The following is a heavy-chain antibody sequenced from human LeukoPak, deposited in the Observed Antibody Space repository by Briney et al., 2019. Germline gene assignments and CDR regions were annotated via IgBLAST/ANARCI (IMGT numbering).Heavy chain of an antibody. CDR3: TPSSGSYYPDDY. D-gene: IGHD1-26*01. CDR2: K. Sequence: KYYADSVKGRFTISRDNSKNTLYLQMNSLRAEDTAVYYCTPSSGSYYPDDYWGQGTLVTVSS. J-gene: IGHJ4*02. V-gene: IGHV3-30*01.